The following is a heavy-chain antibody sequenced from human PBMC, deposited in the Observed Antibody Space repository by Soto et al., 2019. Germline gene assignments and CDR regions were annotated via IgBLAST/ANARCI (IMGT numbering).Heavy chain of an antibody. CDR2: ISGSGDTT. Sequence: EVHLLESGGGFVQPGGSLRLSCAASGFTFSTYAMTWVRQGPGKGLEYLSAISGSGDTTYYPDSVKGRFTISRDNSKNTLYLQMNSLRAEDTAVYYCAKDRVDIGMVDAFDIWGQGTMVAVSS. V-gene: IGHV3-23*01. CDR3: AKDRVDIGMVDAFDI. CDR1: GFTFSTYA. J-gene: IGHJ3*02. D-gene: IGHD2-15*01.